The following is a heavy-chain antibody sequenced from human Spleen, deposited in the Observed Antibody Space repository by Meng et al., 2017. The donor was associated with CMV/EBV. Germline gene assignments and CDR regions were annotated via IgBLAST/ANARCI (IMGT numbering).Heavy chain of an antibody. V-gene: IGHV3-23*03. Sequence: GGSLRLSCVASGFTFSSYAMSWFRQAPGKGLEWVSLIYSGGSDTYYADSVKGRFIISRDKSKNTLFLQMKSLRVEDTALYYCATIRRDGYNWRYGCFDYWGQGTLVTVSS. CDR2: IYSGGSDT. CDR3: ATIRRDGYNWRYGCFDY. D-gene: IGHD5-24*01. CDR1: GFTFSSYA. J-gene: IGHJ4*02.